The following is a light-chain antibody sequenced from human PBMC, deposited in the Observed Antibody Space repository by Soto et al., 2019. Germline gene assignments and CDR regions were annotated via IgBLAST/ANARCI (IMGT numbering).Light chain of an antibody. CDR2: LGS. CDR3: MQALQTPRT. Sequence: DTVRTQSPLSLPVTPGEPASISCRPSQTLLHSNGYNYLDWYLQKPGQSPQLLIYLGSNRASGVPDRFSGSGSVTDFTLKISRVEADDVGVYYCMQALQTPRTFGQGTKVEIK. CDR1: QTLLHSNGYNY. V-gene: IGKV2-28*01. J-gene: IGKJ1*01.